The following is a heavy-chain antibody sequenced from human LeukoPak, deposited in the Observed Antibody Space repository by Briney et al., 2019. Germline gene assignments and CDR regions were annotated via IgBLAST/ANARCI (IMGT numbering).Heavy chain of an antibody. V-gene: IGHV3-30*03. Sequence: GGPLRLSCAASGFTFNRYGMHWVRQAPGKGLECVALISDDGRKKFYADSVQDRFTISRDDSKNTVYPQMSSLRAEDTAMYYCARWNGDFLTGYYLDDWGQGTLVTVSS. CDR1: GFTFNRYG. CDR2: ISDDGRKK. CDR3: ARWNGDFLTGYYLDD. J-gene: IGHJ4*02. D-gene: IGHD3-9*01.